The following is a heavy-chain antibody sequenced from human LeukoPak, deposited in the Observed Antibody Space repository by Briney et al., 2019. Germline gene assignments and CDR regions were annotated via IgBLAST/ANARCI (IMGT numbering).Heavy chain of an antibody. CDR3: ARSNTNCYCFDY. V-gene: IGHV3-64*01. CDR1: GFTFSTYA. J-gene: IGHJ4*02. Sequence: GGSLRLSCAASGFTFSTYARHWVRQAPGKGLEYVSSISGNGDNTYYANSVKGRFTISRNNSKNTVYLQMGRLGAEDTAVYYCARSNTNCYCFDYWGQGTLATVSS. CDR2: ISGNGDNT. D-gene: IGHD2-2*01.